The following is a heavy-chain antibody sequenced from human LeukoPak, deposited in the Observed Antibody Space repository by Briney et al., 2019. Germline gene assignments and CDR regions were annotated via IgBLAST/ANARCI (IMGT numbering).Heavy chain of an antibody. D-gene: IGHD1-26*01. J-gene: IGHJ3*01. CDR1: GFTFSRYV. CDR2: IWHDGTNE. Sequence: PGRSLRLSCAASGFTFSRYVMHWVRQAPGKGLEWAAVIWHDGTNENYADSVKGRFIISRDNSRNTVFLQIHDLRVEDTAVYYCARESKTSGSPHNDVWGQGTMVTVSS. CDR3: ARESKTSGSPHNDV. V-gene: IGHV3-33*01.